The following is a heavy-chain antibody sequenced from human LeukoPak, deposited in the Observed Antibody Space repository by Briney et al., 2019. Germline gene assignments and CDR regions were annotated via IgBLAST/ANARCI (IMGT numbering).Heavy chain of an antibody. D-gene: IGHD1-7*01. CDR1: GYRFTDYY. Sequence: ASVKVSCKASGYRFTDYYIHWVRQAPGQGVEWMGWIKPNSGGTSYVQMFQGRVAMTRDTSISTVYMELIRLKSDDTAVYYCARVLGGRELDAFDFWGQGTMLTVSS. J-gene: IGHJ3*01. CDR3: ARVLGGRELDAFDF. CDR2: IKPNSGGT. V-gene: IGHV1-2*02.